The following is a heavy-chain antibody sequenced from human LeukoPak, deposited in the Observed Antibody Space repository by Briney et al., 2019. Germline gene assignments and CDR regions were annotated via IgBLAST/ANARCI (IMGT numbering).Heavy chain of an antibody. V-gene: IGHV1-2*02. CDR1: GYTFTGYY. D-gene: IGHD3-3*01. CDR3: ARDRDYDFWSGYYPPGV. J-gene: IGHJ6*04. Sequence: ASVKVSCKASGYTFTGYYMHWVRQAPGQGLEWMGWINPNSGGTNYAQKFQGRVTMTRDTSISTAYMELSRLRSDDTAVYYCARDRDYDFWSGYYPPGVWGKGTTVTATS. CDR2: INPNSGGT.